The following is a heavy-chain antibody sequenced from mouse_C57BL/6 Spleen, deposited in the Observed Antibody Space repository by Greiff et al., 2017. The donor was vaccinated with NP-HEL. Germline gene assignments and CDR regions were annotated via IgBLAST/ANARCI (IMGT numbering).Heavy chain of an antibody. Sequence: QVQLQQPGAELVKPGASVKLSCKASGYNFTSYWMHWVKQRPGQGLEWIGMIHPNSGSTNYNEKFKSKATLTVDKSSSTAYMQLSSLTSEESAVYYCARRGYCSSSSPLGLWGQGTSVTVSS. V-gene: IGHV1-64*01. D-gene: IGHD1-1*01. CDR3: ARRGYCSSSSPLGL. J-gene: IGHJ4*01. CDR2: IHPNSGST. CDR1: GYNFTSYW.